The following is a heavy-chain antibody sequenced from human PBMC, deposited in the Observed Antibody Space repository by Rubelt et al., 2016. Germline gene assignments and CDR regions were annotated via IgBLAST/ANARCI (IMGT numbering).Heavy chain of an antibody. CDR2: IDHRGST. D-gene: IGHD1-20*01. CDR3: ARDIGVTGIHSYYYGKDV. J-gene: IGHJ6*02. V-gene: IGHV4-34*01. CDR1: GGSFSGYY. Sequence: QVQLHQWGAGLLKPSETLSLTCAVYGGSFSGYYWSWVRQPPGKGLEWIGEIDHRGSTNYNPSLKSRVIMSVDTSRNQFSLKLRSVTAADTAVYYCARDIGVTGIHSYYYGKDVWGQGTTVTVSS.